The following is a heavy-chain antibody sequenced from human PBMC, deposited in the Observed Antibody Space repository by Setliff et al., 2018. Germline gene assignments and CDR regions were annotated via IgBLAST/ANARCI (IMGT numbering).Heavy chain of an antibody. J-gene: IGHJ3*02. CDR1: GPMFSRYW. D-gene: IGHD6-25*01. Sequence: GGSLRLSCVVSGPMFSRYWIHWVRQSPGKGLVWVARINGDGSSASYADSVEGRFTISRDNAKNTVYLQMNSLGVDDTAVYYCARDWGAAGSTKAFDIWGQGTMVTVSS. CDR3: ARDWGAAGSTKAFDI. CDR2: INGDGSSA. V-gene: IGHV3-74*01.